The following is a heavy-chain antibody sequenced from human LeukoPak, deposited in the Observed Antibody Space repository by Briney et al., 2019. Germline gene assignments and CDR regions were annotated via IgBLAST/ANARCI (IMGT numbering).Heavy chain of an antibody. J-gene: IGHJ4*02. Sequence: GSLRLSCAASGFTFSSYSMNWVRQAPGKGLEWIGEINHSGSTNYNPSLKSRVTISVDTSKNQFSLKLSSVTAADTAVYYCARGGATRDYWGQGTLVTVSS. V-gene: IGHV4-34*01. CDR3: ARGGATRDY. CDR1: GFTFSSYS. D-gene: IGHD5-12*01. CDR2: INHSGST.